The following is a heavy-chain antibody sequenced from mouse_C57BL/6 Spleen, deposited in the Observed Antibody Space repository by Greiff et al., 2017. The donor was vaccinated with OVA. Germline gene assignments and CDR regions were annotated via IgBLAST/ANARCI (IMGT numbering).Heavy chain of an antibody. J-gene: IGHJ1*03. CDR3: ARSAYYSNYRGYFDV. D-gene: IGHD2-5*01. V-gene: IGHV1-59*01. CDR1: GYTFTSYW. CDR2: IDPSDSYT. Sequence: VVRPGTSVKLSCKASGYTFTSYWMHWVKQRPGQGLEWIGVIDPSDSYTNYNQKFKGKATLTVDTSSSTAYMQLSSLTSEDSAVYYCARSAYYSNYRGYFDVWGTGTTVTVSS.